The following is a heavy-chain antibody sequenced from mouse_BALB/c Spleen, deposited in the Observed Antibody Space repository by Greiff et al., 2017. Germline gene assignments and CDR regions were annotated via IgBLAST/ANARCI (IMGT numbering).Heavy chain of an antibody. J-gene: IGHJ4*01. CDR2: IWGDGST. CDR3: ARDYYGSSSLYYAMDY. V-gene: IGHV2-6-7*01. Sequence: VKLQESGPGLVAPSQSLSITCTVSGFSLTGYGVNWVRQPPGKGLEWLGMIWGDGSTDYNSALKSRLSISKDNSKSQVFLKMNSLQTDDTARYYCARDYYGSSSLYYAMDYWGQGTSVTVSS. D-gene: IGHD1-1*01. CDR1: GFSLTGYG.